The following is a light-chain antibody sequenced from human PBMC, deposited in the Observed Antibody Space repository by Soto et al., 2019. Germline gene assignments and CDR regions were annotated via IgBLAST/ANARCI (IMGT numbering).Light chain of an antibody. CDR2: GAS. Sequence: EIVRTQSPATLSVYPGASATLSCRASQSVSTNLAWYQQQPGLVPRVLIYGASTRATEIPARFSGSGSGTEFTLTIDSLQSEDFAVYYCQQYNSFPWPFGLGTKVDIK. CDR3: QQYNSFPWP. CDR1: QSVSTN. J-gene: IGKJ1*01. V-gene: IGKV3-15*01.